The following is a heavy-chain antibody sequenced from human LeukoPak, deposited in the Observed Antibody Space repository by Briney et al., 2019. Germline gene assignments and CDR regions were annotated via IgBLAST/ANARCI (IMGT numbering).Heavy chain of an antibody. V-gene: IGHV1-8*01. Sequence: ASVKVSCKASGYTFTSYNINWVRQATGQGLEWMGWMNPNSGNTGYAQKFQGRVTMTRNTSISTAYMELSRLRSDDTAVYYCARDQGYYGSGSYRDAFDIWGQGTMVTVSS. CDR3: ARDQGYYGSGSYRDAFDI. J-gene: IGHJ3*02. CDR2: MNPNSGNT. CDR1: GYTFTSYN. D-gene: IGHD3-10*01.